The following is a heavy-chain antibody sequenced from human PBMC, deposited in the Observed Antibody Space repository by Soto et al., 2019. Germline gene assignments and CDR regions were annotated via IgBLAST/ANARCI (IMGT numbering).Heavy chain of an antibody. J-gene: IGHJ6*03. D-gene: IGHD2-2*02. CDR2: ISSSGSTI. CDR3: AREGYCSSTSCYIYYYYYYMDV. V-gene: IGHV3-11*01. Sequence: QVQLVESGGGLVKPGGSLRLSCAASGFTFSDYYMSWIRQAPGKGLEWVSYISSSGSTIYYADSVKGRFTIYRDNAKNSLYLQMNSLRADDTAVHYCAREGYCSSTSCYIYYYYYYMDVWGKGTTVTGSS. CDR1: GFTFSDYY.